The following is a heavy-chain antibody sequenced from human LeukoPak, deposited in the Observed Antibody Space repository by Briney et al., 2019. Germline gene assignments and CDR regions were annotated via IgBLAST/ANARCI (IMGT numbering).Heavy chain of an antibody. CDR3: ARCSDEIAVAGIHDY. CDR1: GFTFTTYW. V-gene: IGHV3-7*01. D-gene: IGHD6-19*01. J-gene: IGHJ4*02. CDR2: IKQDGSEK. Sequence: GGSLRLSCAASGFTFTTYWMTWVRQAPGRGLEWVANIKQDGSEKYYVDSVKGRFTISRDNAKNSVYLQMNSLRAEDTAVYFCARCSDEIAVAGIHDYWGQGTLVTVSS.